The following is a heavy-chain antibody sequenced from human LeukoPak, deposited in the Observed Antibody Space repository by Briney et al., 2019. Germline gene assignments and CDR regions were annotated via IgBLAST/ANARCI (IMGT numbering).Heavy chain of an antibody. D-gene: IGHD2-15*01. Sequence: GGSLRLSCAASGFTFSSYGMHWVRQAPGKGLEWVAVISYDGSNKYYADSVKGRFTISRDNSKNALYLQMNSLRAEDTAVYYCAKDPFGSGPGRFDYWGQGTLVTVSS. V-gene: IGHV3-30*18. CDR3: AKDPFGSGPGRFDY. J-gene: IGHJ4*02. CDR2: ISYDGSNK. CDR1: GFTFSSYG.